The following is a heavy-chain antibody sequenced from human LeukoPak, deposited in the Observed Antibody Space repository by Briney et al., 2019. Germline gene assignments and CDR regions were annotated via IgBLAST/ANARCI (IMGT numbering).Heavy chain of an antibody. J-gene: IGHJ6*03. Sequence: GESLRLSCAASGFTFDDYAMNWVRQVPGRGLGWVSGINWNGRITEYADSVKDRFTISRQNTKNSLYLYMNNLGGEDTALYFCARGSVQLWLRDTYYYMDVRGKGTTVTVSS. D-gene: IGHD5-18*01. CDR2: INWNGRIT. CDR3: ARGSVQLWLRDTYYYMDV. CDR1: GFTFDDYA. V-gene: IGHV3-20*04.